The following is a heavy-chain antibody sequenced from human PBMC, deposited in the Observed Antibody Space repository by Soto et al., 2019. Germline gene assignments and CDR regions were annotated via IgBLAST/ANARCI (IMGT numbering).Heavy chain of an antibody. CDR1: GGSISSSGYY. CDR2: IYYSGGT. D-gene: IGHD4-17*01. Sequence: QVQLQESGPGLVKPSQTLSLTCTVSGGSISSSGYYWSWIRQHPEKGLEWIGNIYYSGGTYYNPSLKSRLTISIDTSNNQFSLKLSSVTAADTAIYYCARAAYGEYGRLNWFEPWGQGTLVTVSS. V-gene: IGHV4-31*03. CDR3: ARAAYGEYGRLNWFEP. J-gene: IGHJ5*02.